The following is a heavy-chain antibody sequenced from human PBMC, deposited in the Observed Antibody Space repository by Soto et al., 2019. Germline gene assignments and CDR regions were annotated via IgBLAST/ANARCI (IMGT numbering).Heavy chain of an antibody. V-gene: IGHV1-18*01. CDR2: ISAYNGNT. Sequence: GASVKVSCKASGYTFTSYGISWVRQAPGQGLEWMGWISAYNGNTNYAQKLQGRVAMTTDTSTSTAYMELRSLRSDDTAVYYCARDPKFGGHQIADDAFDIWGQGTMVTVSS. D-gene: IGHD3-10*01. CDR3: ARDPKFGGHQIADDAFDI. CDR1: GYTFTSYG. J-gene: IGHJ3*02.